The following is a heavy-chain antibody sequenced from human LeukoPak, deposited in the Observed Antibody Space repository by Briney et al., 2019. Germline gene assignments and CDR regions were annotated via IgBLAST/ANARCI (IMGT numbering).Heavy chain of an antibody. Sequence: PGRSLRLSCAASGFTFSSYVMHWVRQAPGKGLEWVAIISYDGSNEYYADSVKGRFTISRDNYKNTLYLQMNSLRAADTAVYYCARDKGTSYRSSFDYWGQGTLVTVSS. J-gene: IGHJ4*02. V-gene: IGHV3-30*04. D-gene: IGHD6-6*01. CDR2: ISYDGSNE. CDR1: GFTFSSYV. CDR3: ARDKGTSYRSSFDY.